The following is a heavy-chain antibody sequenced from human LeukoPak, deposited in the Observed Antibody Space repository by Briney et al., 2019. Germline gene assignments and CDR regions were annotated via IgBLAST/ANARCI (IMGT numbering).Heavy chain of an antibody. D-gene: IGHD2-21*02. V-gene: IGHV3-23*01. CDR1: GFTFSSYA. Sequence: GGSLRLSCAASGFTFSSYAMSWVRQAPGKGLEWVSAISGSGGSTYYADSVKGRFTISRDNSKNTLYLQMNSLRAEDTAVYYCAKRSGTYCGGDCYSAENYWGQGTLVTVSS. CDR3: AKRSGTYCGGDCYSAENY. CDR2: ISGSGGST. J-gene: IGHJ4*02.